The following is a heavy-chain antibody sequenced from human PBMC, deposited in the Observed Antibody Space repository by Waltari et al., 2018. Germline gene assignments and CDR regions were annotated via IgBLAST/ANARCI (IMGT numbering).Heavy chain of an antibody. CDR1: GGSISSSSYY. CDR3: ASTKRYYYDSSGYSVFDY. Sequence: QLQLQESGPGLVKPSETLSLTCTVSGGSISSSSYYWGWIRQPPGKGLEWIGSIYYSGSTYYNPSLKSRVTISVDTSKNQFSLKLSSVTAADTAVYYCASTKRYYYDSSGYSVFDYWGQGTLVTVS. J-gene: IGHJ4*02. CDR2: IYYSGST. V-gene: IGHV4-39*01. D-gene: IGHD3-22*01.